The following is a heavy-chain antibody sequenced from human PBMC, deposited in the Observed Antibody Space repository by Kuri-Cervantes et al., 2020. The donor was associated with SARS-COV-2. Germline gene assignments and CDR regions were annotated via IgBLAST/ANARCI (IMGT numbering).Heavy chain of an antibody. Sequence: ETLSLTCKASGYTFSSHWIGWVRQMPGKGLEWMGIIYPTDSDTRYSPSFQGQVTISVDESISTAYLQWSSLKASDTAIYYCARRSCDGGSCYSPWGQGTLVTVSS. CDR3: ARRSCDGGSCYSP. CDR2: IYPTDSDT. CDR1: GYTFSSHW. V-gene: IGHV5-51*01. D-gene: IGHD2-15*01. J-gene: IGHJ5*02.